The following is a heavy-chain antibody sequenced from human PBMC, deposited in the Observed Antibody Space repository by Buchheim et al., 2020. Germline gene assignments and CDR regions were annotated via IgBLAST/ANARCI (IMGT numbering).Heavy chain of an antibody. V-gene: IGHV4-30-4*07. Sequence: QVQLQESGPGLVKPSQTLSLTCAVSGGSISSGGYSWSWIRQPPGKGLEWIGYIYYSGSTYYNPSLKSRVTIAVHASKNTVSLKLSSVTAADTAVYYCARVEYGSGDPYNWFDPWGQGTL. D-gene: IGHD3-10*01. J-gene: IGHJ5*02. CDR1: GGSISSGGYS. CDR3: ARVEYGSGDPYNWFDP. CDR2: IYYSGST.